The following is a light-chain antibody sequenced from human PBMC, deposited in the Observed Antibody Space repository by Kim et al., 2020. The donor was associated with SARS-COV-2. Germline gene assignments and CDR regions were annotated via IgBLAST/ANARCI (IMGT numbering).Light chain of an antibody. V-gene: IGKV3-20*01. CDR3: QQYSSSPAT. J-gene: IGKJ1*01. CDR1: QSVSSNY. Sequence: EIVLTQSPGTLSLSPGERATLSCRASQSVSSNYLAWYQQKPDQAPRLLIYGASSRATGIPDRFSGSGSGTYFTLTITMLEHEDLAVYYWQQYSSSPATFGQGTKVDIK. CDR2: GAS.